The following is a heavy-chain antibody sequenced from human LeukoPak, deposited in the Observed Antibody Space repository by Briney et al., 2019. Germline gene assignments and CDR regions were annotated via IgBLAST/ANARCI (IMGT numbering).Heavy chain of an antibody. J-gene: IGHJ5*02. CDR1: GFTFSSYS. D-gene: IGHD5-12*01. CDR3: ARGDVDIVATKFDP. Sequence: GGSLRLSCAASGFTFSSYSMNWVRQAPGKGLEWVSSISSSSSYIYYADSVKGRFTISRDNAKNSLYLQMNSLRAEDTAVYYCARGDVDIVATKFDPWGQGTLVTVSS. V-gene: IGHV3-21*01. CDR2: ISSSSSYI.